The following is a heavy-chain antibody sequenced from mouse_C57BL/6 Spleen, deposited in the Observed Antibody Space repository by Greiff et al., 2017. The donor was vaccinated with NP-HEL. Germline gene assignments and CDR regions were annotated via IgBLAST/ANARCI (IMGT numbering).Heavy chain of an antibody. J-gene: IGHJ4*01. Sequence: EVHLVESGGGLVQPGGSLSLSCAASGFTFTDYYMSWVRQPPGKALEWLGFIRNKANGYTTEYSASVKGRFTISRDNSQSILYLQMNALRAEDSATYYCARSSPLITTVVAGGMDYWGQGTSVTVSS. V-gene: IGHV7-3*01. CDR3: ARSSPLITTVVAGGMDY. CDR1: GFTFTDYY. D-gene: IGHD1-1*01. CDR2: IRNKANGYTT.